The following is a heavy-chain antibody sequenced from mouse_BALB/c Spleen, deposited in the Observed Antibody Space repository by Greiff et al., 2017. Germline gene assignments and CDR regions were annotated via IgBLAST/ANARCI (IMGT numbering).Heavy chain of an antibody. CDR1: GYTFTSYY. Sequence: QVQLKESGPELVKPGASVRISCKASGYTFTSYYIHWVKQRPGQGLEWIGWIYPGNVNTKYNEKFKGKATLTADKSSSTAYMQLSSLTSEDSAVYFCARGGDYDGGAWFAYWGQGTLVTVSA. V-gene: IGHV1S56*01. J-gene: IGHJ3*01. CDR3: ARGGDYDGGAWFAY. D-gene: IGHD2-4*01. CDR2: IYPGNVNT.